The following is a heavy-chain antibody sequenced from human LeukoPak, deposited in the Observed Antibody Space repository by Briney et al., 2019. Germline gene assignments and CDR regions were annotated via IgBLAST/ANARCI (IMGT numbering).Heavy chain of an antibody. V-gene: IGHV4-38-2*01. D-gene: IGHD3-22*01. CDR1: SYSISSGYY. CDR3: ARQRYHYDTSGYWASSDFDY. Sequence: SETLSLTCAVSSYSISSGYYWGWIRQPPGKGLEWIGSVYHTGKSYYNPSLKSRVTISVDTSKNQFSLKLTSVTAANTAVYYCARQRYHYDTSGYWASSDFDYWGQGTVAMVSA. CDR2: VYHTGKS. J-gene: IGHJ4*02.